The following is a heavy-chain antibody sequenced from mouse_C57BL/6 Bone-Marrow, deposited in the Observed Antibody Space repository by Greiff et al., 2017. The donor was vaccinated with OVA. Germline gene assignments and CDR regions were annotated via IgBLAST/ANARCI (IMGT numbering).Heavy chain of an antibody. D-gene: IGHD2-2*01. CDR3: ARHLWLRREAWFAY. V-gene: IGHV5-9*01. CDR1: GFTFSSYT. J-gene: IGHJ3*01. Sequence: DVQLQESGGGLVKPGGSLKLSCAASGFTFSSYTMSWVRQTPEKRLEWVATISGGGGNTYYPDSVKGRFTISRDNAKNTLYLQMSSLRSEDTALYYCARHLWLRREAWFAYWGQGTLVTVSA. CDR2: ISGGGGNT.